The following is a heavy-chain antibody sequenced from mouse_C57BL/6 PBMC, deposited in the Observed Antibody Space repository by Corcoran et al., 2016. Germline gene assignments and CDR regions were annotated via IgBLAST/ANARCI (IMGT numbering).Heavy chain of an antibody. V-gene: IGHV1-80*01. J-gene: IGHJ1*03. CDR1: DYALSSYW. CDR3: AREGTRRYFDV. Sequence: QVQLQQSGAELVKPGAPVKISCKAYDYALSSYWKNWVKQRPGKGLEWIGQIYPGDGETNYNGKFTGKATLTADKSYSTGFMQRSSLASEDSAVYVCAREGTRRYFDVWGTGPTVTVSS. D-gene: IGHD3-3*01. CDR2: IYPGDGET.